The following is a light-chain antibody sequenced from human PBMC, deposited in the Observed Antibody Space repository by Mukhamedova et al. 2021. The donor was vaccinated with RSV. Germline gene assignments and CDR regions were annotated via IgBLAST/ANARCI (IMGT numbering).Light chain of an antibody. J-gene: IGLJ1*01. CDR2: GKN. CDR3: NSRDSSGNHLNV. CDR1: SLRSYY. Sequence: GQTVRITCQGDSLRSYYASWYQQKPGQAPVLVIYGKNNRPSGIPDRFSGSSSGNTASLTITGAQAEDEADYYCNSRDSSGNHLNV. V-gene: IGLV3-19*01.